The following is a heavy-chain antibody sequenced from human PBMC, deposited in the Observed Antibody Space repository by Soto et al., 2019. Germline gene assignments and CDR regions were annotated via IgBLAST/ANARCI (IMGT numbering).Heavy chain of an antibody. D-gene: IGHD5-12*01. Sequence: GASVKVSCKASGGPFSSYAISLVRQAPGQGLEWMGGIIPIFGTANYAQKFQGRVTITADESTSTAYMELSSLRSEDTAVYYCARADGYNVHPDCPFDYWGQGTLVTVSS. CDR2: IIPIFGTA. J-gene: IGHJ4*02. V-gene: IGHV1-69*13. CDR3: ARADGYNVHPDCPFDY. CDR1: GGPFSSYA.